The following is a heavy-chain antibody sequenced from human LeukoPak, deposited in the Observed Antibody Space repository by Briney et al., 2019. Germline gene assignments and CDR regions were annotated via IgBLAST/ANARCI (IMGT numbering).Heavy chain of an antibody. CDR1: GYTFTGDY. J-gene: IGHJ4*02. Sequence: ASVKGSCKASGYTFTGDYMHWVRQAPGQGLEWMGRISANSGGTNCAQKFSGRVTMSRETSLRAAYLGLSRVRADDTAAYYCAQEFAQGAVVPAATGHYYFDYWGQGTLVTVSS. CDR3: AQEFAQGAVVPAATGHYYFDY. D-gene: IGHD2-2*01. CDR2: ISANSGGT. V-gene: IGHV1-2*06.